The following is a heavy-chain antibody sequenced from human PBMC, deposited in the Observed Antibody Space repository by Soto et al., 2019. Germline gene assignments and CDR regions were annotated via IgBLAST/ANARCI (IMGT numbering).Heavy chain of an antibody. V-gene: IGHV3-30*18. CDR1: GFTFSIYG. D-gene: IGHD3-16*02. J-gene: IGHJ6*02. CDR2: ISYDGSNK. CDR3: AKVGYYDYVWGSYRYNYYYYGMDV. Sequence: GGSLRLSCAASGFTFSIYGMHWVRQAPGKGLEWVAVISYDGSNKYYADSVKGRFTISRDNSKNTLYLQMNSLRAEDTAVYYCAKVGYYDYVWGSYRYNYYYYGMDVWGQGTTVTVSS.